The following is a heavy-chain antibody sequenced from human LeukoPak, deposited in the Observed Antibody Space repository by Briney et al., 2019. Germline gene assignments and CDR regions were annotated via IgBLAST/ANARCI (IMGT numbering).Heavy chain of an antibody. V-gene: IGHV4-39*07. CDR3: ARSLSLGGLRGWFDP. J-gene: IGHJ5*02. CDR2: IYSSGNT. Sequence: SETLSLTCTVSGGSISSSSYFWVWIRQPPGKGLEWIGSIYSSGNTNYNPSLKSRVTISVDTSKNHFSLKLSSVTAADTAVYYCARSLSLGGLRGWFDPWGQGTLVTVSS. D-gene: IGHD5/OR15-5a*01. CDR1: GGSISSSSYF.